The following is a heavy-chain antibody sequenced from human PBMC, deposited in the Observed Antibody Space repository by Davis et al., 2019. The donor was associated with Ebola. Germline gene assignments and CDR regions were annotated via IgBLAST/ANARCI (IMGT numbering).Heavy chain of an antibody. D-gene: IGHD3-10*01. V-gene: IGHV3-30-3*01. CDR3: ARDYYGSGSQYYYYGMDV. J-gene: IGHJ6*02. Sequence: GESLKISCAASGFTFSSYAMHWVRQAPGKGLEWVAVISYDGSNKYYADSVKGRFTISRDNSKNTLYLQMNSLRAEDTAVYYCARDYYGSGSQYYYYGMDVWGQGTTVTVSS. CDR2: ISYDGSNK. CDR1: GFTFSSYA.